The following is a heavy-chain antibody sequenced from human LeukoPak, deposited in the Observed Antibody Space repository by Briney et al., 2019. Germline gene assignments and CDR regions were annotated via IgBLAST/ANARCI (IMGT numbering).Heavy chain of an antibody. V-gene: IGHV4-59*01. CDR1: GGSISSYY. J-gene: IGHJ4*02. CDR3: ASYGSGNYYDLDY. CDR2: IYYRGST. D-gene: IGHD3-10*01. Sequence: KPSETLSLTCTVSGGSISSYYWSWIRQPPGKGVEWIGYIYYRGSTNYNPSLKSRVTISIDTSKNQFSLKLSSVTAADTAVYYCASYGSGNYYDLDYWGQGALVTVPS.